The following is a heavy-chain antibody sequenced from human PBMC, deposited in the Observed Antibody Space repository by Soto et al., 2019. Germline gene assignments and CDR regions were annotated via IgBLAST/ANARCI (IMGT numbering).Heavy chain of an antibody. J-gene: IGHJ4*02. V-gene: IGHV1-46*01. CDR1: GYDFFKYN. Sequence: QVQLVQSGAEVKKPGASVKVSCKTSGYDFFKYNMHWVRQAPGQGLEWMGVINPNGGYTRHAQKFQGRVIMTRDTSSKIGEMELSGLTSADTAMYYCTRADSDVVRLPAVRPLLDLWGQGALVTVSS. CDR3: TRADSDVVRLPAVRPLLDL. CDR2: INPNGGYT. D-gene: IGHD2-2*01.